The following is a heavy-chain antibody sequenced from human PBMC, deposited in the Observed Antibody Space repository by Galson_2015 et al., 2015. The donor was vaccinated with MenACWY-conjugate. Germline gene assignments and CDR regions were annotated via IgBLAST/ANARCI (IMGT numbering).Heavy chain of an antibody. CDR1: GFTFSDHY. V-gene: IGHV3-72*01. J-gene: IGHJ4*02. D-gene: IGHD1-26*01. Sequence: SLRLSCAASGFTFSDHYMDWVRQAPGKGLEWVGRSRDKANSYTTEYAASVKGRFTISRDDSKNSLYLQMNSLKTEDTAVYYCARVVLVRSKVVDYWGQGTLVTVSS. CDR2: SRDKANSYTT. CDR3: ARVVLVRSKVVDY.